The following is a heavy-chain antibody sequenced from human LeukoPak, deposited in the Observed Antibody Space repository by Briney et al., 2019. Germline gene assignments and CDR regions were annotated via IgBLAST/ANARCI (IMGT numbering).Heavy chain of an antibody. Sequence: ASVKVSCKASGYTFTSYGISWVRQAPGQGLEWXXXXSAYNGNTNYAQKLQGRVTMTTDTSTSTAYMELRSLRSDDTAVYYCARDTAWFGELLSWFDPWGQGTLVTVSS. J-gene: IGHJ5*02. CDR3: ARDTAWFGELLSWFDP. D-gene: IGHD3-10*01. CDR1: GYTFTSYG. CDR2: XSAYNGNT. V-gene: IGHV1-18*04.